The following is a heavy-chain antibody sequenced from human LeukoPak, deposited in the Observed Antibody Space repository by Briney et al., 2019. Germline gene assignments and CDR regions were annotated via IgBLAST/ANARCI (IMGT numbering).Heavy chain of an antibody. CDR2: VSYGGDIE. D-gene: IGHD3-10*01. Sequence: GGSLRLSCVVSGFKFSTYGMHWVRQAPDKGLEWVALVSYGGDIEYYADSVKGRFTISRDNSKNTLYLEMSSLRPDDTAVYYCAKVRWFGELSTPDAFDIWGQGTLVTVSS. J-gene: IGHJ3*02. CDR1: GFKFSTYG. CDR3: AKVRWFGELSTPDAFDI. V-gene: IGHV3-30*18.